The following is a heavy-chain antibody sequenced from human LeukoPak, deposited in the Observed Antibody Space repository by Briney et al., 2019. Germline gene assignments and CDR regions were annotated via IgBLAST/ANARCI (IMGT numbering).Heavy chain of an antibody. CDR3: ARGVWGSYRYPPYYFDY. CDR2: IIPTFGTA. CDR1: GGTFSSYA. Sequence: SVKVSCKASGGTFSSYAISWVRQAPGQGLEWMGRIIPTFGTANYAQKFQGRVTITTDEPTSTAYMEPSSLRSEDTAVYYCARGVWGSYRYPPYYFDYWGQGTLVTVSS. V-gene: IGHV1-69*05. J-gene: IGHJ4*02. D-gene: IGHD3-16*02.